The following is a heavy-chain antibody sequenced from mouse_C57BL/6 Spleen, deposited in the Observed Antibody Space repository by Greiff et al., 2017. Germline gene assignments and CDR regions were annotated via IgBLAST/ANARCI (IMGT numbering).Heavy chain of an antibody. Sequence: EVQRVESGPGLVKPSQSLSLTCSVTGYSITSGYYWNWIRQFPGNKLEWMGYISYAGSNNYNPSLKNRISITRDTSKNQFFLKLNSVTTEDTATYYCARNYGNFYFDYWGQGTTLTVSS. D-gene: IGHD2-1*01. CDR1: GYSITSGYY. CDR3: ARNYGNFYFDY. V-gene: IGHV3-6*01. J-gene: IGHJ2*01. CDR2: ISYAGSN.